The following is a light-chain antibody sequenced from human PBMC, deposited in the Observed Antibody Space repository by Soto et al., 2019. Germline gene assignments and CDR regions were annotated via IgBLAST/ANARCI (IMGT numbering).Light chain of an antibody. J-gene: IGLJ3*02. Sequence: QSALTQPASVSGSPGQSITISCTGTSSDVGGYNYVSWYQQHPGKAPKVMIYDVSNRPSGVSNRFSGSKSGNTASLTISGLQAEDEADYYCSSYTSSSTAWVFGGGTKFTVL. CDR2: DVS. CDR3: SSYTSSSTAWV. CDR1: SSDVGGYNY. V-gene: IGLV2-14*01.